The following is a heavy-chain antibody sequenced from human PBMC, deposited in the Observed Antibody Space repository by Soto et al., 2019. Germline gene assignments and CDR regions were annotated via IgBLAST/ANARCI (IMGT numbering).Heavy chain of an antibody. V-gene: IGHV1-2*02. D-gene: IGHD6-13*01. Sequence: ASLKVSCTASGYTFTGYYMHWVRQAPGQGLEWMGCINPNSGGTKYAQKFQGRVTMTRDTSISTAYMELSRLRSDDTAVYYCASLGGIAAAEDYWGQGTLVTVSS. CDR1: GYTFTGYY. CDR2: INPNSGGT. CDR3: ASLGGIAAAEDY. J-gene: IGHJ4*02.